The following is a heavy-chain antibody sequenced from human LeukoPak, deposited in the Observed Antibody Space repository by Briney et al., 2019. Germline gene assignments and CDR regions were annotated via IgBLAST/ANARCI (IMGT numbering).Heavy chain of an antibody. J-gene: IGHJ4*02. CDR2: ISSSGSTI. CDR3: AKSKQWLVTNPSDY. CDR1: GFTFSSYS. V-gene: IGHV3-48*04. Sequence: PGGSLRLSCAASGFTFSSYSMNWVRQAPGKGLEWVSYISSSGSTIYYADSVKGRFTISRDNAKNSLYLQMNSLRAEDTAVYYCAKSKQWLVTNPSDYWGQGTLVTVSS. D-gene: IGHD6-19*01.